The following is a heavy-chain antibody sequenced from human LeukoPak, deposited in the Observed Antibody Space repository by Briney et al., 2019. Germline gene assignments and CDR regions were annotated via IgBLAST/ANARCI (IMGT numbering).Heavy chain of an antibody. V-gene: IGHV4-4*02. CDR1: GGSISSSSGNC. Sequence: SETLSLTCAVSGGSISSSSGNCWTWVRQPPGKGLEWIGEIYHSGSTNYNPSLKSRVTMLLDKSKNQFSLKLSSVTAADTAVYYCARNGGNSDFDYWGQGALVTVSS. D-gene: IGHD4-23*01. CDR3: ARNGGNSDFDY. CDR2: IYHSGST. J-gene: IGHJ4*02.